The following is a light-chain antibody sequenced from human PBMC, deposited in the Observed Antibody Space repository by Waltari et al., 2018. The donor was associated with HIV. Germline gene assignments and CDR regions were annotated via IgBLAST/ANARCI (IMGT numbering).Light chain of an antibody. Sequence: QSALTQAPSASGTPGQRVDISCSGATSNIGSNNVNLYQHLPGAAPKLLIYDNNQRPSGIPDRFSGSKSGSSASLAITGLQSDDEADFYCSTWDDNLNGPVFGGGTRLTVL. CDR1: TSNIGSNN. V-gene: IGLV1-44*01. J-gene: IGLJ3*02. CDR2: DNN. CDR3: STWDDNLNGPV.